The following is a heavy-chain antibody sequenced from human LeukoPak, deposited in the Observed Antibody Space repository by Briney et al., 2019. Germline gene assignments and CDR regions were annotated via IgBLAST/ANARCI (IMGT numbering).Heavy chain of an antibody. J-gene: IGHJ4*02. Sequence: GGSLRLSCAASGFTFSSYAKSWVRQAPGKGLEWVSAISGSGGSTYYADSRKGRFTISRYNSKNTLYLQVNSLRAEDTAVYYCAKDRRDSSGYYYSRFDYWGQGTLVTVSS. CDR1: GFTFSSYA. V-gene: IGHV3-23*01. CDR2: ISGSGGST. CDR3: AKDRRDSSGYYYSRFDY. D-gene: IGHD3-22*01.